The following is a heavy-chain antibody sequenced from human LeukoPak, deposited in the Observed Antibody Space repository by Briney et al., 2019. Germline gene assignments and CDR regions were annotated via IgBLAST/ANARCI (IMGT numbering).Heavy chain of an antibody. CDR2: IYYSGST. CDR3: AREEYGDYSFLGWYYGMDV. Sequence: SETLSLTCTVSGGSISSYYWSWIRQPPGKGLEWIGYIYYSGSTNYNPSLKSRVTISVDTSKNQFSLKLSSVTAADTAVYYCAREEYGDYSFLGWYYGMDVWGQGTTVTVSS. V-gene: IGHV4-59*12. CDR1: GGSISSYY. J-gene: IGHJ6*02. D-gene: IGHD4-17*01.